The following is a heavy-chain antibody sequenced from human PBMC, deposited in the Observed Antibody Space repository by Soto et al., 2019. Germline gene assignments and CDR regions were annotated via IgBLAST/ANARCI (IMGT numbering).Heavy chain of an antibody. D-gene: IGHD6-13*01. CDR1: GFTFSKYA. CDR3: ARGRIAAAGTRYYFDY. J-gene: IGHJ4*02. Sequence: PGGSLRLSCAASGFTFSKYAMHWVRQAPGQGLEWVSGISGSDTTTYYADSVKGRFTVSRDNSKNTVFLQMNSLRVEDTAVYYCARGRIAAAGTRYYFDYWGQGALVTVSS. V-gene: IGHV3-23*01. CDR2: ISGSDTTT.